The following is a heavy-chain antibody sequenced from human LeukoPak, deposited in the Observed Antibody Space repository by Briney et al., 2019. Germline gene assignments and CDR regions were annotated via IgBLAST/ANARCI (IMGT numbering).Heavy chain of an antibody. J-gene: IGHJ4*02. V-gene: IGHV1-69*05. D-gene: IGHD4-11*01. CDR2: IIPIFGTA. CDR1: GGTFSSYA. Sequence: SVKVSCKASGGTFSSYAISWVRQAPGQGLEWMGGIIPIFGTANYAQKFQGRVTMTRDTSTSTVYMELSSLRSEDTAVYYCARAPNRNYDYWGQGTLVTVSS. CDR3: ARAPNRNYDY.